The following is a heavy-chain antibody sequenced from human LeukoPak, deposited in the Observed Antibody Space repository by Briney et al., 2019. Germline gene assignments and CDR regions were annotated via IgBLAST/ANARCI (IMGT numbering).Heavy chain of an antibody. Sequence: GGSLRLSCADSGFTFSRYAMSWVRQAPGKGLEWVSAISGSGDSTYYADSVKGRFTISRDNSRNMLYLQMSSLRAEDTAVYYCARGAIGPDYYYGMDVWGQGTTVTVSS. V-gene: IGHV3-23*01. CDR1: GFTFSRYA. CDR2: ISGSGDST. J-gene: IGHJ6*02. D-gene: IGHD1-14*01. CDR3: ARGAIGPDYYYGMDV.